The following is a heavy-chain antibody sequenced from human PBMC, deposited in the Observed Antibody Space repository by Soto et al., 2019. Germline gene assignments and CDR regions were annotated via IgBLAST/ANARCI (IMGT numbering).Heavy chain of an antibody. CDR3: ATDKRVTMVGGWLDP. Sequence: PSETLSLTCVISGYSITSGYYWGWVRQSPGKGLEWIGSIYHDGKTYYRPSLRSRLTISVDTSKNHFSMRLASVTAADTAVYYCATDKRVTMVGGWLDPWRQAILVTVSS. CDR2: IYHDGKT. D-gene: IGHD3-10*01. V-gene: IGHV4-38-2*02. J-gene: IGHJ5*02. CDR1: GYSITSGYY.